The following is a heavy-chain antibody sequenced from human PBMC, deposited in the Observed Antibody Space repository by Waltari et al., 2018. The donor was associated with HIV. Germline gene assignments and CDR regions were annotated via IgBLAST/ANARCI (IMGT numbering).Heavy chain of an antibody. Sequence: QVQLVQSGAEVKKPRASVKLSCKASGYSFTTYDIKWVGQATGQGLEWMGWMNPNSGNTGYEQKFQGRVTMTRNTSISTAYMELSSLRSEDTAVYYCARGRMDSWDAFDIWGQGTMVTVSS. CDR1: GYSFTTYD. CDR2: MNPNSGNT. V-gene: IGHV1-8*01. J-gene: IGHJ3*02. CDR3: ARGRMDSWDAFDI.